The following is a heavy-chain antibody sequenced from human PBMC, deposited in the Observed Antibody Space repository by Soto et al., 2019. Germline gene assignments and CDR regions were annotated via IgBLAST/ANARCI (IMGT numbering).Heavy chain of an antibody. CDR2: IYYSGST. CDR1: GGSISSGGYY. Sequence: QVQLQESGPGLVKPSQTLSLTCTVSGGSISSGGYYWSWIRQHPGKGLEWIGYIYYSGSTYYNPSLMSLATITVDTFKNQFSLKLSSVTAADTAVYYCARVDMITFGGVIVTYFDYWGQGTLVTVSS. CDR3: ARVDMITFGGVIVTYFDY. J-gene: IGHJ4*02. D-gene: IGHD3-16*01. V-gene: IGHV4-31*01.